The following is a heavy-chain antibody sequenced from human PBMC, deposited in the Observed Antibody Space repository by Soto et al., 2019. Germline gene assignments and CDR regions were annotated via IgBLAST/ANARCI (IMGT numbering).Heavy chain of an antibody. CDR2: ISGSGGST. D-gene: IGHD2-2*01. J-gene: IGHJ5*02. Sequence: GGSLRLSCAASGITFSSYAMSWVRQAPGKGLEWVSAISGSGGSTYYADSVKGRFTISRDNSKNTLYLQMNSLRAEDTAVYYCPPEGPADSWFDPWGQGTLVTVSS. CDR3: PPEGPADSWFDP. V-gene: IGHV3-23*01. CDR1: GITFSSYA.